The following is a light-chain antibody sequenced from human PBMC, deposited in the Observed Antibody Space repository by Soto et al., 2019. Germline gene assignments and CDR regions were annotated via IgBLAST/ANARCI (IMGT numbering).Light chain of an antibody. Sequence: EIVMTQSPATLSVSPGERATLSCRASQSVGSNLAWYQQKPGRAPSLLIYDASTRATGIPARFSGSGSGTDFTLTISSLQSEDFAVYYCQQYNNWPLFGPGTKVDIK. V-gene: IGKV3-15*01. CDR1: QSVGSN. CDR2: DAS. J-gene: IGKJ3*01. CDR3: QQYNNWPL.